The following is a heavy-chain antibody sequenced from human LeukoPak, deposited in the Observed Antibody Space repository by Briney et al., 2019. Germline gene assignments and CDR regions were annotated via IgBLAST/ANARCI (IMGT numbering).Heavy chain of an antibody. CDR2: INHSGST. CDR1: GGSFSGYY. D-gene: IGHD5-12*01. CDR3: ARVNSGYDMGRVDY. Sequence: SETLSLTCAVYGGSFSGYYWSWIRQPPGKGLEWIGEINHSGSTNYNPSLKSRVTISVDTSKNQFSLKLTSVTAADTALYYCARVNSGYDMGRVDYWGQGTLVTVSS. J-gene: IGHJ4*02. V-gene: IGHV4-34*01.